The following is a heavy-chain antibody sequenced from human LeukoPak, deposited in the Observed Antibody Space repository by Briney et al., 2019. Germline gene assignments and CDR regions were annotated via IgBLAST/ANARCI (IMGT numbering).Heavy chain of an antibody. D-gene: IGHD5-18*01. CDR3: ARESGYSYGLAGFFDY. CDR1: GFTVSSNY. Sequence: GGSLRLSCAASGFTVSSNYMSWVRQAPGKGLEWVSVIYSDGRIHSADSVKGRFTISRDDSKNTLSLQMNSLRAEDTAVYYCARESGYSYGLAGFFDYWGPGTLVTVSS. V-gene: IGHV3-53*01. J-gene: IGHJ4*02. CDR2: IYSDGRI.